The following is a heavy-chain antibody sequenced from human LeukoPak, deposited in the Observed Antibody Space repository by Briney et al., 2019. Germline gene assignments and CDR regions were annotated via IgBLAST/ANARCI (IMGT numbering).Heavy chain of an antibody. CDR1: GGSISSYY. V-gene: IGHV4-59*01. CDR3: ARSVYVGAPAGWFDP. D-gene: IGHD1-26*01. Sequence: KPSETLALTCTVSGGSISSYYWSWVRQPPGEGQEWIGFIYYSGSTNYNPSLKSRVTISVDTSKNQFSLKLSSVTAADTAVYYCARSVYVGAPAGWFDPWGQGTLVTVSS. CDR2: IYYSGST. J-gene: IGHJ5*02.